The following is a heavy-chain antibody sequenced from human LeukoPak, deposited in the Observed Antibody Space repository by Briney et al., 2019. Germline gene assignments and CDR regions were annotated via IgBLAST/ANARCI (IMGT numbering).Heavy chain of an antibody. J-gene: IGHJ4*02. CDR3: ARESYGDYLDY. D-gene: IGHD4-17*01. CDR2: IWYDGRNK. CDR1: GFTFSSYG. Sequence: GGSLRLSWAAAGFTFSSYGMHWVRQAPGKWLEWVTVIWYDGRNKYYADSVKGRFTISRDNSKNTLYLQMNSLRAEDAAVYYCARESYGDYLDYWGQGTLVTVSS. V-gene: IGHV3-33*01.